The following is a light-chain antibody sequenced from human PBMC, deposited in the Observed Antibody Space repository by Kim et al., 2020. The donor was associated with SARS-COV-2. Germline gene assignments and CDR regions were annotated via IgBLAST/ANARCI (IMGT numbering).Light chain of an antibody. Sequence: SYELTQPLSVSVALGQTARITCGGNNIGGRNVHWYQQKPGQAPVLVIYRDANRPSGIPERFSGSNSGNTATLTISRAHAGDEADYYCQVWDSSTVIFGAGTQLTVL. CDR2: RDA. V-gene: IGLV3-9*01. CDR3: QVWDSSTVI. J-gene: IGLJ2*01. CDR1: NIGGRN.